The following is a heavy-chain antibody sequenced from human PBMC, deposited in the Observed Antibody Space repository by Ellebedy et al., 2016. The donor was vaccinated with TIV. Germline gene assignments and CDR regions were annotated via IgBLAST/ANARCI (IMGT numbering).Heavy chain of an antibody. CDR3: ARHALVLDIEPYDWFDP. CDR1: GGSISSGTYY. Sequence: SETLSLTCTVSGGSISSGTYYWGWIRQPPGKGLEWIGTNYYSGSTYYNPSLKSRVSMSLDTSKNQFSLSLSSVTAADTALYYCARHALVLDIEPYDWFDPWGQGALVTVSS. D-gene: IGHD3-3*02. J-gene: IGHJ5*02. CDR2: NYYSGST. V-gene: IGHV4-39*01.